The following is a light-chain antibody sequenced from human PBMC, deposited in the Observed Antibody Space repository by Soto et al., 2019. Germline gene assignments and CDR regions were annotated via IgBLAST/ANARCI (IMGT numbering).Light chain of an antibody. J-gene: IGKJ4*01. CDR3: QQSYDATLT. Sequence: DIQMTQSPSSLSASVGDRVTITCRASQNIGYFLNWYQQKPGKAPNLLIYAASSFQTGVSSRFSGRGSGNEFTLTIRNLQPEDFATYRCQQSYDATLTVGGGTKLDIX. CDR1: QNIGYF. CDR2: AAS. V-gene: IGKV1-39*01.